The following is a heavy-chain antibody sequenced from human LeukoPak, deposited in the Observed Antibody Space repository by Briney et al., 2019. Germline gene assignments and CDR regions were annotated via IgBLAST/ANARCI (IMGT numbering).Heavy chain of an antibody. CDR2: IIPILGIA. CDR1: GGTFSSYA. CDR3: ARRSSGWDAFDI. Sequence: GSSGKVSCKASGGTFSSYAISWVRQAPGQGLEWMGRIIPILGIANYAQKFQGRVTITADKSTSTAYMELSSLRSEDTAVYYCARRSSGWDAFDIWGQGTMVTVSS. D-gene: IGHD6-19*01. V-gene: IGHV1-69*04. J-gene: IGHJ3*02.